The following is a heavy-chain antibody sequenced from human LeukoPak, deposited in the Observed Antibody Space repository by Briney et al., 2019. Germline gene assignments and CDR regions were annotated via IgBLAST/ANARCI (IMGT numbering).Heavy chain of an antibody. J-gene: IGHJ6*03. Sequence: ASVKVSCKASGYTFTSYDSNWVRQATGQGLEWMGWMNPNSGNTGYAQKFQGRVTMTRNTSISTAYMELSSLRSEDTAVYYCARGQLLRFLEWLPWGDYYYMDVWGKGTTVTVSS. CDR2: MNPNSGNT. CDR1: GYTFTSYD. V-gene: IGHV1-8*01. D-gene: IGHD3-3*01. CDR3: ARGQLLRFLEWLPWGDYYYMDV.